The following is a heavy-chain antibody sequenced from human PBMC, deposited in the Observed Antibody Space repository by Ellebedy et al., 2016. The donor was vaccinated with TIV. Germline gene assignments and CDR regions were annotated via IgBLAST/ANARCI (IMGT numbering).Heavy chain of an antibody. J-gene: IGHJ6*02. CDR2: INPSGGST. V-gene: IGHV1-46*01. Sequence: ASVKVSXXASGYTFTSYYMHWVRQAPGQGLEWMGIINPSGGSTSYAQKFQGRVTMTRDTSTSTVYMELSSLRSEDTAVYYCAREKWSPYYYYGMDVWGQGTTVTVSS. CDR1: GYTFTSYY. CDR3: AREKWSPYYYYGMDV. D-gene: IGHD2-15*01.